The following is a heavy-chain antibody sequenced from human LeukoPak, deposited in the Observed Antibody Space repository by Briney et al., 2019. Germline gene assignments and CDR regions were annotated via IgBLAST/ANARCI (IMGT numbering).Heavy chain of an antibody. J-gene: IGHJ1*01. CDR2: IIPIFGTA. Sequence: ASVTLSCTASGGTFSSYAISWVRQAPGQGLEWMGGIIPIFGTANYAQKFQGRVTITADESTSTAYMELSSLRSEDTAVYYCARGYGYCSGGSCYSEYFQHWGQGTLVTVSS. CDR1: GGTFSSYA. V-gene: IGHV1-69*13. D-gene: IGHD2-15*01. CDR3: ARGYGYCSGGSCYSEYFQH.